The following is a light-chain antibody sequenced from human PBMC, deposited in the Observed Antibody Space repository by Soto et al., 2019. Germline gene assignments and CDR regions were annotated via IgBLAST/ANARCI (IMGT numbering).Light chain of an antibody. CDR2: GAS. J-gene: IGKJ1*01. V-gene: IGKV3-15*01. CDR3: QQYNNWPWT. CDR1: QSVSKN. Sequence: MPAPSAQSFSPGARSTLSCWASQSVSKNLAWYQKKTGKAPRLVIYGASTRATGIPARLSGSGSGTELTLTISSLKYEDFEVYSCQQYNNWPWTFGQGTKVDI.